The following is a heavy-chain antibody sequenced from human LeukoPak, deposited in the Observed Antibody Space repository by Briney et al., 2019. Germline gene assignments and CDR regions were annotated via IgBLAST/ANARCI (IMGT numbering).Heavy chain of an antibody. D-gene: IGHD6-6*01. CDR3: AKDLIRFRSSGDGALFDY. CDR1: GFTFDDYA. CDR2: ISWNSGSI. J-gene: IGHJ4*02. Sequence: PGRSLRLSCAASGFTFDDYAMHWVRHAPGKGLEWVSGISWNSGSIGYADSVKGRFTISRDNAKNSLYLQMNSLRAEDTALYYCAKDLIRFRSSGDGALFDYWGQGTLVTVSS. V-gene: IGHV3-9*01.